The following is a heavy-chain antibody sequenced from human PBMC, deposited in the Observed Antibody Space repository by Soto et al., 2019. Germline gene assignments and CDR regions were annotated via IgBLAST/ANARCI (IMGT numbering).Heavy chain of an antibody. D-gene: IGHD2-8*02. J-gene: IGHJ6*02. V-gene: IGHV3-9*01. CDR2: ISWNSGTI. CDR3: AKSTGGTANGMGV. CDR1: GFSFDDYA. Sequence: EVQVVESGGGLAQPGRSLRLSCAASGFSFDDYAMHWVRQAPGKGLEWVSGISWNSGTIGYADSVKGRFTISRDNAKNSMYLQMNSLRAEDTALYYCAKSTGGTANGMGVWGQGTTVTVSS.